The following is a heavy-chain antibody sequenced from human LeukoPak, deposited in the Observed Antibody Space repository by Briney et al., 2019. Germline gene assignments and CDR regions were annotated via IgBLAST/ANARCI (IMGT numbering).Heavy chain of an antibody. D-gene: IGHD2-15*01. Sequence: GRSLTLSCAASGFTLSNYWMTWVRQAPGKGLEWVANINEDGSGKNYVESVKGRFTISRDNAKNSLYLQMNSLRAEDTAVYYCARDVSPYCSDGICYDAFDIWGQGTMVTVSS. CDR2: INEDGSGK. CDR3: ARDVSPYCSDGICYDAFDI. J-gene: IGHJ3*02. CDR1: GFTLSNYW. V-gene: IGHV3-7*01.